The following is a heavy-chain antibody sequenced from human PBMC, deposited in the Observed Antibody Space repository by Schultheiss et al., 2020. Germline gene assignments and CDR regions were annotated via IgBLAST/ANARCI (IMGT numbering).Heavy chain of an antibody. J-gene: IGHJ4*02. D-gene: IGHD3-22*01. CDR1: GGSISSGDYY. CDR2: IYYSGST. CDR3: ASYDSSGYYDY. Sequence: LSLTCTVSGGSISSGDYYWSWIRQPPGKGLEWIGYIYYSGSTYYNPSLKSRVTISVDTSKNQFSLKLSSVTAADTAVYYCASYDSSGYYDYWGQGTLVTVSS. V-gene: IGHV4-30-4*01.